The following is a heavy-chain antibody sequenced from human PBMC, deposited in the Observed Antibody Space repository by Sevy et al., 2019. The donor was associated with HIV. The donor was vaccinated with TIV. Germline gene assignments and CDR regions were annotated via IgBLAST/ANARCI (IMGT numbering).Heavy chain of an antibody. V-gene: IGHV3-48*02. Sequence: GSLRLSCKTSGFTFSTYAMHGVRQAPGKGLEWVASISRTPATTYYADSVRDRFTISRDNAKNSLYLEMNSLRDEDTAVYYCAREAYYYDSREANWFDPWGQGTLLTVSS. D-gene: IGHD3-22*01. J-gene: IGHJ5*02. CDR2: ISRTPATT. CDR1: GFTFSTYA. CDR3: AREAYYYDSREANWFDP.